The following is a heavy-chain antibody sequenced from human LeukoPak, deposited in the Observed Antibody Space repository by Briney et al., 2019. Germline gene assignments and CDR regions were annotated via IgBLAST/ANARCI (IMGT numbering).Heavy chain of an antibody. CDR2: INPSGGST. CDR1: GYTFTSNY. J-gene: IGHJ5*02. CDR3: ARGGYDPPGEISTWFDP. Sequence: GASVKVSCKAFGYTFTSNYMHWVRQAPGQGPEWMGIINPSGGSTSYAQKFQGRVTMTRDTSTSTAYMERSSLISEDTAVYYCARGGYDPPGEISTWFDPWGQGTLVTVSS. V-gene: IGHV1-46*01. D-gene: IGHD5-12*01.